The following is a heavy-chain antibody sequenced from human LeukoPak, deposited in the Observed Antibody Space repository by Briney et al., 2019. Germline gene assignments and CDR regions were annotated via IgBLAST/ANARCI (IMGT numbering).Heavy chain of an antibody. CDR1: GGSFSGYY. Sequence: SETLSLTCAVYGGSFSGYYWSWIRQPPGKGLEWIGEINHSGSTNYNPSLKSRVTISVDTSKNQFSLKLSSVTAADTAVYYCARGPQYYYDSSGYYYGEDYWGQGTLVTVSP. D-gene: IGHD3-22*01. J-gene: IGHJ4*02. CDR3: ARGPQYYYDSSGYYYGEDY. V-gene: IGHV4-34*01. CDR2: INHSGST.